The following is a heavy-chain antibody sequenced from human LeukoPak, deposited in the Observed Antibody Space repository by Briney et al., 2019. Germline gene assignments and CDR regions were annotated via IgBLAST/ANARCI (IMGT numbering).Heavy chain of an antibody. CDR3: ARVGQGCFGL. Sequence: SETLSLTCTVSGGSISPYYWTWIRQPPGKGLEWIGYVDYSGSTNYNPSLKSRVTISVDTSNNQFSLRLSSVTAADTAVYYCARVGQGCFGLWGRGTLVTVSS. J-gene: IGHJ2*01. CDR2: VDYSGST. V-gene: IGHV4-59*01. CDR1: GGSISPYY.